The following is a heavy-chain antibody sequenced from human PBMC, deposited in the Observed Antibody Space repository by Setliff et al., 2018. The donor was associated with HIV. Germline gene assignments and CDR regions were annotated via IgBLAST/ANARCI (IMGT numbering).Heavy chain of an antibody. V-gene: IGHV4-4*02. CDR3: ARILVAAAGTGFDP. J-gene: IGHJ5*02. CDR2: IYHSGSA. CDR1: GGSISSTNW. Sequence: SETLSLTCAVSGGSISSTNWWSWVRQPPGKGLEWIGEIYHSGSANYNPSLKSRVIISIDKSKNKFSLKVSSVTAADTAVYYCARILVAAAGTGFDPWGQGILVTVSS. D-gene: IGHD6-13*01.